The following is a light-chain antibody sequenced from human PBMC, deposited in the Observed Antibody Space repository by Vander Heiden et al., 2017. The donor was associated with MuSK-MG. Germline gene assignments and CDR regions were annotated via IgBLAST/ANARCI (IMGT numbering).Light chain of an antibody. V-gene: IGKV3-11*01. CDR3: QQRSSWPWT. CDR1: QSVTTY. J-gene: IGKJ1*01. CDR2: DAS. Sequence: EIVLTQSPATLSLSPGERATLSCRASQSVTTYLDWYQQKPGQAPRLLIYDASTRATGIPARFSGSRSGTDFTLTISSLEPEDFAVYYCQQRSSWPWTFGLGTKVEI.